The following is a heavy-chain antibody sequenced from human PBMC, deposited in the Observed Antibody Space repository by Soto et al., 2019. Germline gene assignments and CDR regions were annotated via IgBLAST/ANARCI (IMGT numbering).Heavy chain of an antibody. V-gene: IGHV3-48*03. CDR2: ISSSGSTI. Sequence: GGSLRLSCAASGFTFSSYEMNWVRQAPGKGLEWVSYISSSGSTIYYADSVKGRFTISRDNAKNSLYLQMNSLRAEDTAVYYCARDNWNDDLYYYYGMDVWGQGATVTVSS. CDR1: GFTFSSYE. D-gene: IGHD1-1*01. CDR3: ARDNWNDDLYYYYGMDV. J-gene: IGHJ6*02.